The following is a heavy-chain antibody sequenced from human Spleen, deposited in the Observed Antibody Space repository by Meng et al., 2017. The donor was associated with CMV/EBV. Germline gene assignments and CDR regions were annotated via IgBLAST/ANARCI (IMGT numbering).Heavy chain of an antibody. V-gene: IGHV3-74*01. J-gene: IGHJ3*02. CDR2: IDSDGTNT. D-gene: IGHD2/OR15-2a*01. CDR3: ARTLFNSWDAFDI. Sequence: GESLKISCAASGFTFSSYTMNWVRQAPGKGLVWVSRIDSDGTNTNYADSVKGRFTISRDNAKNTLYLQMNSLRAEDTAVYYCARTLFNSWDAFDIWGQGTMVTVSS. CDR1: GFTFSSYT.